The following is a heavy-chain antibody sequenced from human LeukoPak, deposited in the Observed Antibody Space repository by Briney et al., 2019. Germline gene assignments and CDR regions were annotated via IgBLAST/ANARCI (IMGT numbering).Heavy chain of an antibody. Sequence: SETLSLTCTVSGGSISSGSYYWTWIRQPAGKGLEWIGHIYTSGSTNYNPSLKSRVTISVDTSKNHFSLKLSSVTAADTAVYYCARAGTYYDSRAMDYWGQGALVTVSS. CDR1: GGSISSGSYY. CDR2: IYTSGST. CDR3: ARAGTYYDSRAMDY. D-gene: IGHD3-22*01. V-gene: IGHV4-61*09. J-gene: IGHJ4*02.